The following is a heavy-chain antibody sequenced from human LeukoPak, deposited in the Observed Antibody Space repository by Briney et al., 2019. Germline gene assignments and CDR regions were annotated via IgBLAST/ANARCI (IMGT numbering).Heavy chain of an antibody. Sequence: GASVKVSCKASGYTFTGYYMHWVRQAPGQGLEWMGRINPNSGGTNYAQKFQGRVTMTRDTSISTAYMELSRLRSDDTAVYYCARDRDLGVVIMESWFDPWGQGTLVTVSS. J-gene: IGHJ5*02. CDR2: INPNSGGT. D-gene: IGHD3-3*01. CDR1: GYTFTGYY. CDR3: ARDRDLGVVIMESWFDP. V-gene: IGHV1-2*06.